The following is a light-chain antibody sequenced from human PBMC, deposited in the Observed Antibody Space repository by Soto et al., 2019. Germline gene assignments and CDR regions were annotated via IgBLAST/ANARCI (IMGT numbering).Light chain of an antibody. CDR2: GAS. J-gene: IGKJ5*01. Sequence: EIVITQSPATLSVSPGASAPFSCRAIQSVSTNLAWYQQRPGQAPRLLIYGASTRATGIPATFSGSGSGTDFTLTITSLDPEDFAVYYCQQRRKWPPPVTFGKGTQLEIK. CDR3: QQRRKWPPPVT. V-gene: IGKV3D-15*01. CDR1: QSVSTN.